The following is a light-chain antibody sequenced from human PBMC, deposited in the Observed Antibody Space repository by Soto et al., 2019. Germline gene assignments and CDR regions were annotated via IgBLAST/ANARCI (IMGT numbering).Light chain of an antibody. Sequence: EIVMTQSPATLSVSPGQRANLSCRASQRISNNVAWYQQIPGQAPRLLIYGSSTMATGIPARFSGSGYGTEFPLRISSRQSEDFAVYYCQQHHNWHPDYTFGRGTKLEIK. CDR1: QRISNN. CDR2: GSS. CDR3: QQHHNWHPDYT. J-gene: IGKJ2*01. V-gene: IGKV3-15*01.